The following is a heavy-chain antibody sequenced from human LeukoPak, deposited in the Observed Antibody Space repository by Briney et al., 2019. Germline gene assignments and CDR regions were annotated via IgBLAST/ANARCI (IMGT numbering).Heavy chain of an antibody. Sequence: GGSLRLSCAASGFTFSSYAMSWVRQAPGKGLEWVSAISGSGGSTYYADSVKGRFTISRDNSKNTPYLQMNSLRAEDTAVYYCAKVVGFGELFSFDYWGQGTLVTVSS. J-gene: IGHJ4*02. CDR1: GFTFSSYA. CDR3: AKVVGFGELFSFDY. V-gene: IGHV3-23*01. CDR2: ISGSGGST. D-gene: IGHD3-10*01.